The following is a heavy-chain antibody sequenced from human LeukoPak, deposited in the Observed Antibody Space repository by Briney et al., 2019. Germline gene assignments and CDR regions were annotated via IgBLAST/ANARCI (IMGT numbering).Heavy chain of an antibody. Sequence: PGGSLRLSCAASGFTFDDYAMHWVRQAPGKGLEWVSLISWDGGSTYYADSVKGRFTISRDNAKNSLYLQMNSLRAEDTAVYYCARDRGLGPGRNWGQGTLVTVSS. J-gene: IGHJ4*02. CDR2: ISWDGGST. CDR1: GFTFDDYA. V-gene: IGHV3-43D*03. CDR3: ARDRGLGPGRN. D-gene: IGHD3-10*01.